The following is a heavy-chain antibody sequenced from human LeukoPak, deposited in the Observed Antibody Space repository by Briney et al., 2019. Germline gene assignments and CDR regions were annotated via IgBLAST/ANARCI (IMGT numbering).Heavy chain of an antibody. J-gene: IGHJ4*02. D-gene: IGHD3-9*01. CDR2: ISSSSSYI. V-gene: IGHV3-21*01. Sequence: SGGSLRLSCAASGFTFSSYEMNWVPQAPGKGLEWVSSISSSSSYIYYADSVEGRFTISRDNAKNSLYLQMNSLRAEDTAVYYCARGTTYDILTGYYFDYFDYWGQGTLVTVSS. CDR1: GFTFSSYE. CDR3: ARGTTYDILTGYYFDYFDY.